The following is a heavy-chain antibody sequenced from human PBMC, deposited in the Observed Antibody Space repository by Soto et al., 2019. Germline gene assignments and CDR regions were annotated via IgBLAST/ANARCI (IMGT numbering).Heavy chain of an antibody. J-gene: IGHJ5*02. Sequence: GGSLRLSCAASGFTFSSYSMNWVRQAPGKGQEWVSYISSSSSTIYYADSVKGRFTISRDNAKNSLYLQMNSLRAEDTAVYYCARDFRYDFWSGYSTNANWFDPWGQGTLVTGLL. V-gene: IGHV3-48*01. CDR1: GFTFSSYS. CDR2: ISSSSSTI. CDR3: ARDFRYDFWSGYSTNANWFDP. D-gene: IGHD3-3*01.